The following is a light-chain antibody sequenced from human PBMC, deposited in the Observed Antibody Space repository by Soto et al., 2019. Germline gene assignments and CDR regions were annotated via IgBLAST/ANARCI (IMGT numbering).Light chain of an antibody. CDR1: QSVSSY. V-gene: IGKV3-11*01. CDR2: DAS. J-gene: IGKJ5*01. Sequence: EIVLTQSPATVSLSPGERATLSCGASQSVSSYLAWYQQKPGQAPRLLIYDASNRATGIPARFSGSGSGTDFTLTISSLEPEDFAVYYCQQRSSWPRITFGQGTRLEIK. CDR3: QQRSSWPRIT.